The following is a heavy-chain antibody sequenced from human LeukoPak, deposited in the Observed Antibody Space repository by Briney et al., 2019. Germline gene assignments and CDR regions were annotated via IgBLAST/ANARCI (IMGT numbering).Heavy chain of an antibody. D-gene: IGHD3-16*01. V-gene: IGHV1-69*13. CDR3: ARVGSYDHVWGSLDY. J-gene: IGHJ4*02. CDR2: IIPIFGTA. Sequence: SVKVSCKASGGTFSSYAISWVRQAPGQGLEWMGGIIPIFGTANYAQKFQGRVTITADESTSTAYMELSSLRSEDTAVYYCARVGSYDHVWGSLDYWGQGTLVTVSS. CDR1: GGTFSSYA.